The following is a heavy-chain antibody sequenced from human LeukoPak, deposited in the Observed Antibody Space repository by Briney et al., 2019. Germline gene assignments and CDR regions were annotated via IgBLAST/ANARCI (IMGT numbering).Heavy chain of an antibody. D-gene: IGHD1-26*01. CDR2: IKGDESAR. Sequence: GGSLRLSCAASGFTFRTYWMAWVCQAPGKGLEWVANIKGDESARHQADSVKGRFTISRDNAQNSVYLQMSSLRGEDTAVYYCARDVGGSLDYWGQGTLVTVSS. J-gene: IGHJ4*02. CDR1: GFTFRTYW. CDR3: ARDVGGSLDY. V-gene: IGHV3-7*01.